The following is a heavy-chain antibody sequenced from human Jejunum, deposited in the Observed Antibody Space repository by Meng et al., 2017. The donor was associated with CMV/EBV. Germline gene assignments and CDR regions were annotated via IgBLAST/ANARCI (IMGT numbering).Heavy chain of an antibody. CDR3: ARDPLDGLAGMDV. D-gene: IGHD5-24*01. CDR2: ISSSSGYI. J-gene: IGHJ6*02. Sequence: CAASGFNFGDHGMNWVRQAPGKGLEWVSSISSSSGYIYYADSVKGRFTVSRDNAKNSLFLQMNSLRAEDTAVYYCARDPLDGLAGMDVWGQGTTVTVS. CDR1: GFNFGDHG. V-gene: IGHV3-21*01.